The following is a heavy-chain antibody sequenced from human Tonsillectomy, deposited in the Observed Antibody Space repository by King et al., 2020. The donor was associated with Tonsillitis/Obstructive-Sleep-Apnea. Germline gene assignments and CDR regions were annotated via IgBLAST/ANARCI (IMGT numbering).Heavy chain of an antibody. D-gene: IGHD4-17*01. CDR1: GFTFSSYW. CDR2: IKQDGSEK. J-gene: IGHJ4*02. CDR3: ARDGGTTGTREPYFDY. Sequence: VQLVESGGGLVQPGGSLRLSCAASGFTFSSYWMSWVRQAPGKGLEWVANIKQDGSEKYYVDSVKGRFTISRDNAKNSLYLQMNSLRAEDTAVYYCARDGGTTGTREPYFDYWGQGTLVTVSS. V-gene: IGHV3-7*04.